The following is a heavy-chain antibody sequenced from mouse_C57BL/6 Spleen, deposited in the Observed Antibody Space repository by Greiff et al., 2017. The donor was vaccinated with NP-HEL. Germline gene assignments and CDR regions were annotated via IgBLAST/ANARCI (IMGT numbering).Heavy chain of an antibody. V-gene: IGHV6-6*01. D-gene: IGHD1-1*01. CDR3: TRRDYGSSHWYFDV. Sequence: EVQGVESGGGLVQPGGSMKLSCAASGFTFSDAWMDWVRQSPEKGLEWVAEIRNKANNHATYYAESVKGRFTISRDDSKSSVYLQMNSLRAEDTGIYYCTRRDYGSSHWYFDVWGTGTTVTVSS. J-gene: IGHJ1*03. CDR1: GFTFSDAW. CDR2: IRNKANNHAT.